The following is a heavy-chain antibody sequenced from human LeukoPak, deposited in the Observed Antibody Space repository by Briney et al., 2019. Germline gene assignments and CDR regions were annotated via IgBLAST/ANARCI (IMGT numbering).Heavy chain of an antibody. CDR1: GFTFSGYG. Sequence: PGGSLRLSCAASGFTFSGYGMSWVRQAPGRGLEWIGFIRRKANDGTKEYAASVKGRFTISRDDSKAIAYLQMNGLQTEDTALYYCTRADGDYDHHFFDYWGQGTQVSVSS. V-gene: IGHV3-49*04. D-gene: IGHD4-17*01. CDR2: IRRKANDGTK. CDR3: TRADGDYDHHFFDY. J-gene: IGHJ4*02.